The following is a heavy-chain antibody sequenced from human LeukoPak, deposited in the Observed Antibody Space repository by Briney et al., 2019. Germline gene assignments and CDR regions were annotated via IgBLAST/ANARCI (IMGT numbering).Heavy chain of an antibody. CDR3: AKHTIPPYSSSWYYYGMDV. CDR1: GFTSSSYA. D-gene: IGHD6-13*01. Sequence: GGSLRLSCAASGFTSSSYAMSWVRQAPGKGLEWVSAISDSGGSTYYADSVKGRFTISRDNSKNTLYLQMNSLRAEDTAVYYCAKHTIPPYSSSWYYYGMDVWGQGTMVTVSS. CDR2: ISDSGGST. J-gene: IGHJ6*02. V-gene: IGHV3-23*01.